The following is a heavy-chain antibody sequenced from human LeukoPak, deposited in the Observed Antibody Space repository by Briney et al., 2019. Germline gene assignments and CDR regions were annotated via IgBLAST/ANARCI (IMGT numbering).Heavy chain of an antibody. CDR2: IYHSGST. CDR3: AREVGATTYYFDY. V-gene: IGHV4-59*12. CDR1: GGSISSYY. J-gene: IGHJ4*02. D-gene: IGHD1-26*01. Sequence: SETLSLTCTVSGGSISSYYWSWIRQPPGKGLEWIGYIYHSGSTYYNPSLKSRVTISVDRSKNQFSLKLSSVTAADTAVYYCAREVGATTYYFDYWGQGTLVTVSS.